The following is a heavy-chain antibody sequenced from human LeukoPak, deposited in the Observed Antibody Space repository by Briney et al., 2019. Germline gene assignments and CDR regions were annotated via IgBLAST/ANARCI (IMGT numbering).Heavy chain of an antibody. V-gene: IGHV1-18*01. CDR1: GYTFTSYG. CDR2: ISANNGNT. CDR3: ARVAVAGKNWFDP. Sequence: ASVKVSCKAPGYTFTSYGISWVRQAPGQGLEWMGWISANNGNTNYAQKFQGRVTMTIDTSTSTAYMELSSLRSEDTAVYYCARVAVAGKNWFDPWGQGTLVTVSS. J-gene: IGHJ5*02. D-gene: IGHD6-19*01.